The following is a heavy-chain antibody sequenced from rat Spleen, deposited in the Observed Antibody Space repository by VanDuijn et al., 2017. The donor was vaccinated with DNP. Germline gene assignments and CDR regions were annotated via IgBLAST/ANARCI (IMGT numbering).Heavy chain of an antibody. J-gene: IGHJ2*01. V-gene: IGHV5-7*01. D-gene: IGHD1-11*01. CDR2: ISYDGGST. Sequence: EVQLVESGGGLVQPGRSLKLSCAASGFTFSDYYMAWVRQAPKKGLELVAAISYDGGSTYYRDSVKGRFTISRDNAKSTLYLQMDSLRSEDTATYYCETHNYYFDYWGQGVMVTVSS. CDR1: GFTFSDYY. CDR3: ETHNYYFDY.